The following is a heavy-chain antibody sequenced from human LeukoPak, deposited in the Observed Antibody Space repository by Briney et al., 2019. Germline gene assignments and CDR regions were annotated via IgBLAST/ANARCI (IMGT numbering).Heavy chain of an antibody. V-gene: IGHV1-2*02. Sequence: ASVKVSCKASGYTFTGYYMHWVRQAPGQGLEWMGWINPNSGGTNYAQKFQGRVTMTRDTSISTAYMELRSLRSDDTAVYYCARGGRAVRGYYYYYYMDVWAKGPRSPSP. D-gene: IGHD3-10*01. CDR3: ARGGRAVRGYYYYYYMDV. CDR1: GYTFTGYY. CDR2: INPNSGGT. J-gene: IGHJ6*03.